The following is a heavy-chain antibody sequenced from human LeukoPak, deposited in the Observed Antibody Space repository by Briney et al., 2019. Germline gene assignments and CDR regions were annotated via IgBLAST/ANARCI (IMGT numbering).Heavy chain of an antibody. Sequence: KPSETLPLTCTVSGGSISSNTHYWGWIRQPPGKGLEWIGNIYYSGSTYHHPSLKSRVTMSVDTSKSQFSLKLSSVTAADTAVYYCARLTDYFYYMDVWGKGTAVTVSS. CDR1: GGSISSNTHY. CDR2: IYYSGST. CDR3: ARLTDYFYYMDV. J-gene: IGHJ6*03. V-gene: IGHV4-39*01.